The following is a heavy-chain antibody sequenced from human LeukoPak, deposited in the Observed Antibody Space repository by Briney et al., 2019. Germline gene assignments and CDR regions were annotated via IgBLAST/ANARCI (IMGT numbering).Heavy chain of an antibody. CDR2: ISSSSSYI. CDR1: GFTFSSYS. D-gene: IGHD3-9*01. V-gene: IGHV3-21*01. CDR3: AREGDDILTGYQMDV. Sequence: PGGSLRLSCAASGFTFSSYSMNWVRQAPGKGLEWVSSISSSSSYIYYADSVKGRFTISRDNAKNSLYLQMNSLRAEDTAVYYCAREGDDILTGYQMDVWGQGTTVTVSS. J-gene: IGHJ6*02.